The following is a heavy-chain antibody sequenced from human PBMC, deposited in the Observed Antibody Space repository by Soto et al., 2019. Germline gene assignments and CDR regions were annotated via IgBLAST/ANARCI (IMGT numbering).Heavy chain of an antibody. V-gene: IGHV3-48*02. CDR1: GFNFHTYT. CDR3: ATGYCRSDNCHFTH. CDR2: ISGTSETI. Sequence: DVQLVESGGGLVKPGGSLRLSCAASGFNFHTYTMTWVRQAPGKGLEWVSYISGTSETIFYADSVKGRFTISRDNAKNSLYLQLNSLRDEETAVYYCATGYCRSDNCHFTHWGQGTLVTVFS. J-gene: IGHJ4*02. D-gene: IGHD2-2*03.